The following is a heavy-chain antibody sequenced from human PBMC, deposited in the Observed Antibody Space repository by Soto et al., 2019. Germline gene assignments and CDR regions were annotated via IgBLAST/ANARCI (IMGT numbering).Heavy chain of an antibody. CDR3: ARVYCSSTSCYSYYYYGMDV. CDR2: IIPIFGTA. V-gene: IGHV1-69*13. Sequence: SVKVSCKASGGTFSSYAISWVRQAPGQGLEWMGGIIPIFGTANYAQKFQGRVTITADESASTAYMELSSLRSEDTAVYYCARVYCSSTSCYSYYYYGMDVWGQGTTVTVSS. D-gene: IGHD2-2*02. CDR1: GGTFSSYA. J-gene: IGHJ6*02.